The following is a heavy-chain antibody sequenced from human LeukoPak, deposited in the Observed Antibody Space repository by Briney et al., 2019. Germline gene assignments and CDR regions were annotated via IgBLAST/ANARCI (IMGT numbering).Heavy chain of an antibody. D-gene: IGHD3-9*01. Sequence: SQTLSLTCTVSGGSISSGGYYWSWIPQRPGKGLEWIGYIYYSGSTYYNPSLKSRVTISVDTSKNQFSLKLGSVTAADTAVYYCARAPSGYDILTGYYTDYFDYWGQGTLVTVSS. J-gene: IGHJ4*02. CDR1: GGSISSGGYY. CDR2: IYYSGST. CDR3: ARAPSGYDILTGYYTDYFDY. V-gene: IGHV4-31*03.